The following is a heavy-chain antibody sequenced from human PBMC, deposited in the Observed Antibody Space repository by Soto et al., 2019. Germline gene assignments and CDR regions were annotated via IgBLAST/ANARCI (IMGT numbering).Heavy chain of an antibody. D-gene: IGHD4-17*01. J-gene: IGHJ3*02. CDR1: GGSFSGYY. V-gene: IGHV4-34*01. CDR2: INHSGST. Sequence: QVQLQQWGAGLLKPSETLSLTCAVYGGSFSGYYWSWIRQPPGKGLEWIGEINHSGSTNYNPSLKSRVTISVDTSKNQFSLKLSSVTAADTAVYYCARGQTVTDLDDAFDIWGQGTMVTVSS. CDR3: ARGQTVTDLDDAFDI.